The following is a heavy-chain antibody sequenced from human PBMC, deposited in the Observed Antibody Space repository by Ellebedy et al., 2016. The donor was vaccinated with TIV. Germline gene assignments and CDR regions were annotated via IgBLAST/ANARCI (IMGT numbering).Heavy chain of an antibody. CDR3: ARGDCSGGSCSANAFDM. CDR2: IKGGNGNT. Sequence: AASVKVSCKASGYTFISYAMHWVRQASGQRLEWMGWIKGGNGNTKYSQKFQGRVTITRDTSAGTAYMELSALRSEDTALYYCARGDCSGGSCSANAFDMWGQGTMVAVSS. CDR1: GYTFISYA. V-gene: IGHV1-3*01. D-gene: IGHD2-15*01. J-gene: IGHJ3*02.